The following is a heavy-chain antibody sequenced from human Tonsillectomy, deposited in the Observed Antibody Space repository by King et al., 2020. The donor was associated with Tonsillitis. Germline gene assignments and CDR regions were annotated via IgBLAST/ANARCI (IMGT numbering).Heavy chain of an antibody. CDR1: GYTLTDLS. J-gene: IGHJ4*02. CDR2: FDPEDGET. D-gene: IGHD2-21*01. Sequence: VQLVQSGAEVKKPGASVKVSCKVSGYTLTDLSMHWVRQAPRKGLEWMGGFDPEDGETIYAQRFQGRVTMTEDTSTDTAYMELSSLRSEDTAVYYCATSLRSADSHDYWGQGTLVTVSS. CDR3: ATSLRSADSHDY. V-gene: IGHV1-24*01.